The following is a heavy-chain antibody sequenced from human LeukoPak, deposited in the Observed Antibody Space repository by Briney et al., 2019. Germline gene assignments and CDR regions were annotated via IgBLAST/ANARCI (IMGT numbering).Heavy chain of an antibody. V-gene: IGHV3-7*01. CDR3: ARVPIVGATPGPYYYYGMDV. Sequence: GGSLRLSCAASGFTFSSYWMSWVRQAPGKGLEWVANIKQDGSEKYYVDSVKGRFTISRDNAKDSLYLQMNSLRAEDTAVYYCARVPIVGATPGPYYYYGMDVWGQGTTVTVSS. CDR2: IKQDGSEK. D-gene: IGHD1-26*01. J-gene: IGHJ6*02. CDR1: GFTFSSYW.